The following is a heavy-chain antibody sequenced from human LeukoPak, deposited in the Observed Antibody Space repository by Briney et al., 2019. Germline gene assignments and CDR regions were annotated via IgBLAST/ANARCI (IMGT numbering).Heavy chain of an antibody. CDR1: EFSVGSNY. D-gene: IGHD6-13*01. J-gene: IGHJ4*02. CDR3: ARTMYSSSHSFGY. CDR2: ISSSSSYI. V-gene: IGHV3-21*01. Sequence: GGSLRLSCAASEFSVGSNYMTWVRQAPGKGLEWVSSISSSSSYIYYADSVKGRFTISRDNAKNSLYLQMNSLRAEDTAVYYCARTMYSSSHSFGYWGQGTLVTVSS.